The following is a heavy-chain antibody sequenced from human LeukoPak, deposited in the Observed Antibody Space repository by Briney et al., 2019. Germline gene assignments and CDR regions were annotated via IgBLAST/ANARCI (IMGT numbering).Heavy chain of an antibody. D-gene: IGHD3-10*01. V-gene: IGHV1-2*02. CDR2: INPNGGGT. J-gene: IGHJ4*02. CDR1: GYTFMDLF. CDR3: ARDLTGASGDY. Sequence: ASVTVSCKASGYTFMDLFMHWVRQAPGQRLEWMAWINPNGGGTHYAQKFQGRVTLTLDTSISTAYMELNSLRSDDTAIYYCARDLTGASGDYWGQGTLVTVSS.